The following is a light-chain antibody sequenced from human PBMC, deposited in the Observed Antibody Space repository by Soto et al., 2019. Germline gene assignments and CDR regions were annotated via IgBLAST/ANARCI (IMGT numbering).Light chain of an antibody. Sequence: EIVLTHSLGTLSLTPEERATLSCRASQSVSGSRLAWYQQKPGQAPRLLIYGASNRATGIPDRFSGGGSGTDFTLTISRLAPEDIAVYYCQQYSSSRTFGQGTKVDIK. CDR1: QSVSGSR. V-gene: IGKV3-20*01. J-gene: IGKJ1*01. CDR2: GAS. CDR3: QQYSSSRT.